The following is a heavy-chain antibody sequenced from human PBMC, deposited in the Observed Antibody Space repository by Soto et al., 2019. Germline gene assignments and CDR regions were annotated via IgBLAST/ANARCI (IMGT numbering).Heavy chain of an antibody. CDR1: GGSFSDYY. CDR3: ARGGCSGGSCYRHFFSD. D-gene: IGHD2-15*01. J-gene: IGHJ4*02. V-gene: IGHV4-34*02. CDR2: INHSGST. Sequence: QVQLQQWGAGLLKPSETLSLTCAVYGGSFSDYYWSWIRQPPGKGLEWIGEINHSGSTIYNPSLKSRVTMSVDTSKIQFSLNLTSVTAADTAVYYCARGGCSGGSCYRHFFSDWGQGTLVTVSS.